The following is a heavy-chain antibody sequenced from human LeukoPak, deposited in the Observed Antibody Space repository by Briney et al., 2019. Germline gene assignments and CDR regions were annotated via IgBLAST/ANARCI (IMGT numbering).Heavy chain of an antibody. CDR2: IWYDVSNK. V-gene: IGHV3-33*01. J-gene: IGHJ4*02. CDR1: GFTFSTYG. CDR3: ASRSPACDY. D-gene: IGHD2-2*01. Sequence: GRSLRLSCAASGFTFSTYGMHWVRQAPGKGLEWVAVIWYDVSNKYYADSVKGRFTISRDNSKNTLYLQMNSLRVEDTAVYYCASRSPACDYWGQGTLVTVSP.